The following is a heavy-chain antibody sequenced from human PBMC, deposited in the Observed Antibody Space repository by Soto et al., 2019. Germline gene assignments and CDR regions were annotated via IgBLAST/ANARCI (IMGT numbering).Heavy chain of an antibody. D-gene: IGHD3-3*01. J-gene: IGHJ4*02. CDR2: INAGNGNT. Sequence: GASVKVSCKASGYTFTSYAMHWVRQAPGQRLEWMGWINAGNGNTKYSQKFQGRVTITRDTSASTAYMELSSLRSEDTAVYYCARDRAIFGVGTFDYWGQGTLVTVSS. CDR1: GYTFTSYA. CDR3: ARDRAIFGVGTFDY. V-gene: IGHV1-3*01.